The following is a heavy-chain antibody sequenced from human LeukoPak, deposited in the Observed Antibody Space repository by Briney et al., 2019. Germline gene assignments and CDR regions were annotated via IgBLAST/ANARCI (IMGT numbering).Heavy chain of an antibody. Sequence: PGGSLRLSCAASGFTFSSYAMSWVRQAPGKGLEWVSAISGSGDSTYYGDSVKGRFTISRDDSKDTLYLQMNSLNTEDTAMYYCTTRSPARYCSDGACYSSADYWGQGTLVTVSS. CDR1: GFTFSSYA. V-gene: IGHV3-23*02. D-gene: IGHD2-15*01. CDR2: ISGSGDST. J-gene: IGHJ4*02. CDR3: TTRSPARYCSDGACYSSADY.